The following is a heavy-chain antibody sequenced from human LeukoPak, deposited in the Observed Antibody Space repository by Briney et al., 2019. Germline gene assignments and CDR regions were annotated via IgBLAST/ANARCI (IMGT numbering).Heavy chain of an antibody. Sequence: PSETLSLTCTVSGGSISSSSYYWGWIRQPPGKGLEWIGSIYYSGSTYYNPSLKSRVTISVDTSKNQFSLKLSSVTAADTAVYYCAREYYYDSSGYRYWGQGTLVTVSS. J-gene: IGHJ4*02. V-gene: IGHV4-39*02. CDR3: AREYYYDSSGYRY. CDR1: GGSISSSSYY. D-gene: IGHD3-22*01. CDR2: IYYSGST.